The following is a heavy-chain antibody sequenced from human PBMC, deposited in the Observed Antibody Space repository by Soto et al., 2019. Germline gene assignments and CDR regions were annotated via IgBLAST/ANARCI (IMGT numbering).Heavy chain of an antibody. D-gene: IGHD3-10*01. CDR1: GGTMSSYY. Sequence: PSETLSLTCTVSGGTMSSYYWSWIRQAPGKGLEWIGYVYDSGSTDYNPSLKSRLTISLDTSKNLFSLKLSFVTAADTAVYYCARDRRGSGTGSPYYFDYRGQGIMVTGSS. CDR3: ARDRRGSGTGSPYYFDY. J-gene: IGHJ4*02. CDR2: VYDSGST. V-gene: IGHV4-59*01.